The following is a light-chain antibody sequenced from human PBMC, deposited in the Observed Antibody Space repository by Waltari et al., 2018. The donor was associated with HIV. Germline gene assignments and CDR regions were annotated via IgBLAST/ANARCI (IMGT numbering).Light chain of an antibody. Sequence: DIVMTQSPESLAVSLGERATINCKSSKEILFTSGNKYCVAWYQQRPGQPPNLLIYWASTRESGVPERFSGSGSGTEFTLTISSLQAEDVAVYYCQQYYDVPYTFGQGTKLEIK. V-gene: IGKV4-1*01. CDR2: WAS. J-gene: IGKJ2*01. CDR3: QQYYDVPYT. CDR1: KEILFTSGNKYC.